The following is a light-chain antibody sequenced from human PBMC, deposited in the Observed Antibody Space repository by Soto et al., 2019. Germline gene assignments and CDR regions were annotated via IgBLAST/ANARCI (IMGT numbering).Light chain of an antibody. CDR2: DAS. Sequence: ESVLTHYSEPLSVSRGERASLSCRASQSISNYLAWYQQKPGQAPRLVIYDASNRATGIPARFSGSGSGTDFTLTISSLEPEDFTVYYCQQRRKWPNTFGQGTRLEIK. CDR1: QSISNY. J-gene: IGKJ5*01. CDR3: QQRRKWPNT. V-gene: IGKV3-11*01.